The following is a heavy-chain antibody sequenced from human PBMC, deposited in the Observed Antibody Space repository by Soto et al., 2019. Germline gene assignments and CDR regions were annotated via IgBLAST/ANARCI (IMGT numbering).Heavy chain of an antibody. J-gene: IGHJ4*02. D-gene: IGHD6-13*01. CDR1: GFTFISYA. CDR3: ARRGPGTYFDY. Sequence: GGSLRLSCAASGFTFISYAMNWVLQAPGKGLEWVSVISGSGDSTYYADSVKGRFTISRDNSKNTLYLQMNSLRTEDTAVYYCARRGPGTYFDYWGQGTQVTVSS. CDR2: ISGSGDST. V-gene: IGHV3-23*01.